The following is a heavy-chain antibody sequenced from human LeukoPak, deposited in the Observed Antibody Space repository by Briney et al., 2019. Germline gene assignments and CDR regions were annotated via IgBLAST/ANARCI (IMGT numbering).Heavy chain of an antibody. CDR3: ATLPHGSGSLDY. V-gene: IGHV1-69-2*01. CDR2: VDPEDGET. D-gene: IGHD3-10*01. J-gene: IGHJ4*02. Sequence: ASVKVSCMTSGYTFTDYYMHWVQQAPGKGLEWMGLVDPEDGETIYAEKFQGRVTITADTSTDTAYMELSSLRSEDTAVYYCATLPHGSGSLDYWGQGTLVTVSS. CDR1: GYTFTDYY.